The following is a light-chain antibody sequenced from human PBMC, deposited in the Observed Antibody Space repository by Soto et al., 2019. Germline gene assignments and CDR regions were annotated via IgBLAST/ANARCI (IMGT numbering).Light chain of an antibody. Sequence: QSALTQPASVSGSPGQPITISCTGTSGDVGHYNFVSWYQQYPDKAPKLMIYDVNKRPSGIADRFSGSKSGNTASLTISGLQAEDEADYYCSPYTTSNTWVFGGGTKLTVL. CDR2: DVN. V-gene: IGLV2-14*01. J-gene: IGLJ3*02. CDR1: SGDVGHYNF. CDR3: SPYTTSNTWV.